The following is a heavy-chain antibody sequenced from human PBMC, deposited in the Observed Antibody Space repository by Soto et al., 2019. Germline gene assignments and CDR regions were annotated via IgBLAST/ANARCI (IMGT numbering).Heavy chain of an antibody. CDR1: GYTFTSYG. V-gene: IGHV1-18*01. Sequence: QVQLVQSGAEVKKPGASVKVSCKASGYTFTSYGISWVRQAPGQGLEWMGWISAYNGNTNYAQKLQGRVTMTTDTSTSTAYMELRSLSSDDTAVYYCARGHFIGSSWREGAFDIWGQGTMVTVSS. D-gene: IGHD6-13*01. J-gene: IGHJ3*02. CDR2: ISAYNGNT. CDR3: ARGHFIGSSWREGAFDI.